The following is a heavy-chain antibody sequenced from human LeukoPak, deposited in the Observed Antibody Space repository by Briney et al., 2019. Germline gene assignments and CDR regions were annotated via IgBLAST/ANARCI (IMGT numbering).Heavy chain of an antibody. CDR2: IKSKTDGGTT. D-gene: IGHD5-12*01. CDR3: TTNKRSVDIVATIQVLDY. Sequence: GGSLRLSCAASGFTFSNAWMSWVRQAPGKGLEWVGRIKSKTDGGTTDYAAPVKGRFTISRDDSKNTLYLQMNSLKTEDTAVYYCTTNKRSVDIVATIQVLDYWGQGTLITVSS. V-gene: IGHV3-15*01. CDR1: GFTFSNAW. J-gene: IGHJ4*02.